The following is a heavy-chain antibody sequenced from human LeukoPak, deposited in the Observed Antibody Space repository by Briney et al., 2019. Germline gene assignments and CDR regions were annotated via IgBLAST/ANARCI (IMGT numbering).Heavy chain of an antibody. Sequence: GASVKVSCKASGGTFSSYAISWVRHAPGQGLELMGRIIPILGIANYAQKFQGRVTITADKSTSTAYMELSSLRSEDTAVYYCARLMVAANIGYCSGGSCYSSDYWGQGTLVTVSS. D-gene: IGHD2-15*01. CDR3: ARLMVAANIGYCSGGSCYSSDY. CDR1: GGTFSSYA. V-gene: IGHV1-69*04. CDR2: IIPILGIA. J-gene: IGHJ4*02.